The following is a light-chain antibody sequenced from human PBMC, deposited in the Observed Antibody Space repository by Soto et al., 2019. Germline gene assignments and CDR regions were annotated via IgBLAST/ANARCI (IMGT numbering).Light chain of an antibody. J-gene: IGLJ1*01. CDR2: YNN. V-gene: IGLV1-44*01. Sequence: QSVLTQPPSVSEAPGQRVTISCSGSNSNIASNTVNWYQHLPGTAPKLLIYYNNQRPSGVPDRFSGSKSGTSASLAISGLQSEDESDYYCAAWDDTLKRYVFGTG. CDR1: NSNIASNT. CDR3: AAWDDTLKRYV.